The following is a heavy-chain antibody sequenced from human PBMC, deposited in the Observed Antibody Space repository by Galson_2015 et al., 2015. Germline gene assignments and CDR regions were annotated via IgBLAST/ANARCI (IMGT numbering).Heavy chain of an antibody. D-gene: IGHD6-19*01. J-gene: IGHJ4*02. CDR1: GFTFSSYW. V-gene: IGHV3-7*01. CDR2: IKQDGSEK. Sequence: SLRLSCAASGFTFSSYWMSWVRQAPGKGLEWVANIKQDGSEKYYVDSVKGRFTISRDNAKNSLYLQMNSLRAEDTAVYYCARVLNLQSQQWLGDYWGQGTLVTVSS. CDR3: ARVLNLQSQQWLGDY.